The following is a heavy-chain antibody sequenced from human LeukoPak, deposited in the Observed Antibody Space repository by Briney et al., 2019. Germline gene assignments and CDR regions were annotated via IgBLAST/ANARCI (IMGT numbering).Heavy chain of an antibody. CDR2: ISWNCGSI. CDR1: GFTFDDYA. CDR3: AKGSKYYYGSWSSLVFDY. D-gene: IGHD3-10*01. J-gene: IGHJ4*02. Sequence: GGSLRLSCAASGFTFDDYAMHWVRQAPGKGLEWVSGISWNCGSIVYADSVKGRFTISRDNAKNSLYLQMNSLRAEAMALYYCAKGSKYYYGSWSSLVFDYWGQGTLVTVSS. V-gene: IGHV3-9*03.